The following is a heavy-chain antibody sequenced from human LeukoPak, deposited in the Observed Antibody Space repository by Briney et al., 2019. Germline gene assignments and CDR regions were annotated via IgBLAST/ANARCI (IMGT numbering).Heavy chain of an antibody. D-gene: IGHD2-15*01. CDR2: TYYRSKWNN. V-gene: IGHV6-1*01. Sequence: SQTLSLTCAISGDTVSSNSAAWNWIRQSPSRGLEWLGRTYYRSKWNNDYAVSVKSRITINPDTSKNQFSLQLNSVTPEDTAVYYCARDFCSGGSCDWRFDYWGQGTLVTVSS. CDR3: ARDFCSGGSCDWRFDY. CDR1: GDTVSSNSAA. J-gene: IGHJ4*02.